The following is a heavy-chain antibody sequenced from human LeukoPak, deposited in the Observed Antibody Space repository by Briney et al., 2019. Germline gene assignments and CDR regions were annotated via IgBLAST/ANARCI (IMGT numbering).Heavy chain of an antibody. CDR3: ALYCGGDCYSSWLDP. J-gene: IGHJ5*02. V-gene: IGHV1-69*05. CDR2: IIPIFGTA. Sequence: GSSVKVSCKASGGTFSSYAISWVRQAPGQGLEWMGGIIPIFGTANYAQKFQGRVTITTDESTSTAYMVLSSLRSEDTAVYYCALYCGGDCYSSWLDPWGQGTLVTVSS. D-gene: IGHD2-21*02. CDR1: GGTFSSYA.